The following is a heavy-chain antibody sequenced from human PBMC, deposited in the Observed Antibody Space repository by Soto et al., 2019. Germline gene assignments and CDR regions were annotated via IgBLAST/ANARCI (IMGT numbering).Heavy chain of an antibody. J-gene: IGHJ6*02. V-gene: IGHV1-46*02. Sequence: SVEVSCEECGEGLESRYRRWVRQAPRQRLEWMGIINPSGGSTSYAQKFQGRVTMTRDTSTSTVYMELSSLRSEDTAVYYCARSTAMANQDYYYYYYGMDVWGQGTTVTVSS. CDR3: ARSTAMANQDYYYYYYGMDV. CDR2: INPSGGST. D-gene: IGHD5-18*01. CDR1: GEGLESRY.